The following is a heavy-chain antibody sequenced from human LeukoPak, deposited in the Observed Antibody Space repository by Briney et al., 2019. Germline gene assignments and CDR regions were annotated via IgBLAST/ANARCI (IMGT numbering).Heavy chain of an antibody. Sequence: PSGGSTSYVQQFRGRVTMTRDTSTSTVYMELSSLSSEDTAVYYCAREGLGGGGDPHHDFDYWGQGTLVTVSS. J-gene: IGHJ4*02. CDR3: AREGLGGGGDPHHDFDY. V-gene: IGHV1-46*01. D-gene: IGHD2-21*02. CDR2: PSGGST.